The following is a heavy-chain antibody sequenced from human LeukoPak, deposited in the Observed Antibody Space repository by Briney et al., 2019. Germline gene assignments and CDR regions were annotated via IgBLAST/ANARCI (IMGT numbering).Heavy chain of an antibody. CDR3: AKDGGVWFGELLAKSYYFDY. CDR2: ISYDASNK. D-gene: IGHD3-10*01. J-gene: IGHJ4*02. CDR1: GFTFSSYG. V-gene: IGHV3-30*18. Sequence: GGSLRLSCAASGFTFSSYGMHWVRQAPGKGLEWVAVISYDASNKYYADSVKGRFTISRDNSKNTLYLQMNSLRAEDTAVYYCAKDGGVWFGELLAKSYYFDYWGQGTLVTVSS.